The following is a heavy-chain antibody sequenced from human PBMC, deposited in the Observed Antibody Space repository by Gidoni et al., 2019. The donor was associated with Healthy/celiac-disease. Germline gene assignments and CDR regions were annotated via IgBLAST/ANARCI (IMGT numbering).Heavy chain of an antibody. V-gene: IGHV4-34*01. Sequence: QVQLQQWGAGLLKPSETLSLTCAVYGGSFSGSYWSWIRQPPGKGLEWIGEINHSGSTNYNPSLKSKVTISGDTSKNQFSLKRSSVTAADTAVYDCVRSGPYGSGSYYGDYWGQGTLVTVSS. CDR2: INHSGST. CDR3: VRSGPYGSGSYYGDY. J-gene: IGHJ4*02. CDR1: GGSFSGSY. D-gene: IGHD3-10*01.